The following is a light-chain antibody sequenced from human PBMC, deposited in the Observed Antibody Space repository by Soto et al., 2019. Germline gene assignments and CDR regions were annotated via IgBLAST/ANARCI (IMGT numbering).Light chain of an antibody. J-gene: IGKJ1*01. CDR1: HSVNGDY. Sequence: EFVLTQSPVTLSLSPGERATLSCRASHSVNGDYLAWYQQKPGQAPRLLIYAASSRAAGIPDRFSGSGSGTAFTLTISRLEPEDFAVYFCHQYGTSPWTFDQGTRVDIK. CDR3: HQYGTSPWT. V-gene: IGKV3-20*01. CDR2: AAS.